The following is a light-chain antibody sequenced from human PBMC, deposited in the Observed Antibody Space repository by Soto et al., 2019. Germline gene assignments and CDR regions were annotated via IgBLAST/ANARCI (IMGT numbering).Light chain of an antibody. J-gene: IGKJ4*01. V-gene: IGKV3-15*01. CDR2: GAY. CDR3: QQYNDWPRT. CDR1: QSVNSN. Sequence: EIVMTQSPATLSVSPGERATLSCRASQSVNSNLAWDQQKPGQAPRILSYGAYTRATAIPARFSGSGSGTEFTLTISSLQSEDFAVYYCQQYNDWPRTFGGGTKVEIK.